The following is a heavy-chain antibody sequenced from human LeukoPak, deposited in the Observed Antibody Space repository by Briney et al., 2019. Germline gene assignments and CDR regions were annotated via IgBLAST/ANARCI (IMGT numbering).Heavy chain of an antibody. CDR1: GLTLSSCA. V-gene: IGHV3-23*01. Sequence: GGSLRLSCAASGLTLSSCAMSWVRQAPGKGLEWVSSISISGDTYYADSVKGRFTLSRDNSMDTLYLQMNSLRVEDTAVYYCAKELRPNDYWGQGTLVTVSS. J-gene: IGHJ4*03. D-gene: IGHD2-15*01. CDR2: ISISGDT. CDR3: AKELRPNDY.